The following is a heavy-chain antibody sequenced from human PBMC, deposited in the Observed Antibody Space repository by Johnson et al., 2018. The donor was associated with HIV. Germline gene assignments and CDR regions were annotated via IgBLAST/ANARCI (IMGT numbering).Heavy chain of an antibody. J-gene: IGHJ3*02. CDR3: ATTRGVAFDI. CDR2: IYSGGST. V-gene: IGHV3-66*01. D-gene: IGHD1-1*01. CDR1: GFTFNSNY. Sequence: VLLVESGGGVVQPGRSLRLSCAASGFTFNSNYMSWVRQAPGKGLEWVSIIYSGGSTYYADSVKGRFTISRDNSKNTLYLQMNSLGAEDRVVYYCATTRGVAFDIWGQGTMVTVSS.